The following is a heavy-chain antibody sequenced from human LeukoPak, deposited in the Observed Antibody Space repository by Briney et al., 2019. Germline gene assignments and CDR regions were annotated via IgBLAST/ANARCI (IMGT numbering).Heavy chain of an antibody. Sequence: GASVKVSCKASGGTFSNYAINWVRQAPGQGLEWMGGIIPIFGTTNYAQKFQGRVTITADESTSTAYMELSSLRSEDTAMYYCARNPYYYDSSASDSYKNWFDPWGQGTLVTVSS. V-gene: IGHV1-69*13. J-gene: IGHJ5*02. CDR3: ARNPYYYDSSASDSYKNWFDP. CDR2: IIPIFGTT. CDR1: GGTFSNYA. D-gene: IGHD3-22*01.